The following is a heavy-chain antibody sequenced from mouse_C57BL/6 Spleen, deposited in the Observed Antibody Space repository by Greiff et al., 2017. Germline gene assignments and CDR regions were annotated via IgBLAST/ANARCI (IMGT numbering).Heavy chain of an antibody. V-gene: IGHV1-82*01. CDR2: IYPGDGDT. CDR3: AQTGDYAMDY. J-gene: IGHJ4*01. Sequence: LEQSGPELVKPGASVKISCKASGYAFSSSWMNWVKQRPGQGLEWIGRIYPGDGDTNYNGKFKGKATLTADNSSSTAYMQLSSLTSEDSSVYVCAQTGDYAMDYWGQGTSVTVSS. CDR1: GYAFSSSW.